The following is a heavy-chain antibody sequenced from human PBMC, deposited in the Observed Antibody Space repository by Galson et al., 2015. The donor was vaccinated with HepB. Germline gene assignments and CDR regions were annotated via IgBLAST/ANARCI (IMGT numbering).Heavy chain of an antibody. Sequence: SVKVSCKASGGTFSSYAISWVRQAPGQGLEWMGGIIPIFGTANYAQKFQGRVTITADESTSTAYMELSSLRSEDTAVYYCARDGFGCSSTSCYSFPVYGMDVWGQGTTVTVSS. CDR3: ARDGFGCSSTSCYSFPVYGMDV. CDR2: IIPIFGTA. CDR1: GGTFSSYA. D-gene: IGHD2-2*01. V-gene: IGHV1-69*13. J-gene: IGHJ6*02.